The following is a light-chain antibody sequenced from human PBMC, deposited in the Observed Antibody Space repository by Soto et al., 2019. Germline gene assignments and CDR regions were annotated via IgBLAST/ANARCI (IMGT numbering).Light chain of an antibody. V-gene: IGLV2-23*02. Sequence: QSALTQPASVSGSPGQSISISCTGTTNDVEIYSLVSWFQQHPGKAPKLIIYEVTERPSGVSSRFSGSKSGNTASLTISGLQAEDEADYYCCSYSDTNTYVFGSGTKVTVL. CDR2: EVT. J-gene: IGLJ1*01. CDR3: CSYSDTNTYV. CDR1: TNDVEIYSL.